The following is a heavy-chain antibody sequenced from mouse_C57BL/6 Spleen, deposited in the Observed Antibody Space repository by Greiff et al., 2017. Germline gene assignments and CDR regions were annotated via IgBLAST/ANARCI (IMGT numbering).Heavy chain of an antibody. V-gene: IGHV1-81*01. CDR2: IYPSSGNT. D-gene: IGHD2-3*01. CDR3: ARSPRSDGYYVGGAMDY. J-gene: IGHJ4*01. Sequence: QVQLQQSGAELARPGASVKLSCKASGYTFTSYGISWVKQRTGQGLEWIGEIYPSSGNTYYNEKFKGKATLTADKSSSTASMELRSLTSEDSAVYFGARSPRSDGYYVGGAMDYWGQGTSVTVSS. CDR1: GYTFTSYG.